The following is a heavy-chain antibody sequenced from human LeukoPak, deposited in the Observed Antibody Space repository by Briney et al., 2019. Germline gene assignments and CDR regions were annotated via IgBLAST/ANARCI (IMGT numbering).Heavy chain of an antibody. CDR3: ARELDYYDSSGYSVGFFDY. J-gene: IGHJ4*02. D-gene: IGHD3-22*01. Sequence: PSETLSLTCTVSGGSISSGSYYWSWIRQPAGKGLEWIGRIYTSGSTNYNPSLKSRVTISVDTSKNQFSLKLSSVTAADTAVYYCARELDYYDSSGYSVGFFDYWGQGTLVTVSS. CDR2: IYTSGST. CDR1: GGSISSGSYY. V-gene: IGHV4-61*02.